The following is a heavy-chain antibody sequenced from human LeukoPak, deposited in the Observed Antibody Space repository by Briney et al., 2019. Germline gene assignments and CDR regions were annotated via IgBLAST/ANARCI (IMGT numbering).Heavy chain of an antibody. CDR2: IIPILGIA. J-gene: IGHJ6*02. V-gene: IGHV1-69*04. D-gene: IGHD2-15*01. Sequence: GASVKASCKASGGTFSSYAISWVRQAPGQGLEWMGRIIPILGIANYAQKFQGRVTITADKSTSTAYMELSSLRSEDTAVYYCVRYQNCSGGRCYYYGMDVWGQGTTVTVSS. CDR3: VRYQNCSGGRCYYYGMDV. CDR1: GGTFSSYA.